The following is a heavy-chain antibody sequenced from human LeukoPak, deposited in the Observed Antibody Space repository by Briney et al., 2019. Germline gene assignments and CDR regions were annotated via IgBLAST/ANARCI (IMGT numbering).Heavy chain of an antibody. CDR2: ISSSSSTI. V-gene: IGHV3-48*01. Sequence: GGSLRLSYAASGFTFSSYAMNWVRQAPGNGLEWVSYISSSSSTIYYADSVKGRFTISRDNAKNSLYLQMNSLRAEDTAVYYCARDLWLSPYYFDYWGQGTLVTVSS. CDR3: ARDLWLSPYYFDY. J-gene: IGHJ4*02. D-gene: IGHD3-10*01. CDR1: GFTFSSYA.